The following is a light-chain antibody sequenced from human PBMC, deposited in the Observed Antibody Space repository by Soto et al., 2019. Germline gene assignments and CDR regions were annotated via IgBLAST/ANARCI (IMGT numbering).Light chain of an antibody. CDR1: SSDVGGYNY. CDR2: QVS. J-gene: IGLJ3*02. V-gene: IGLV2-18*01. CDR3: SLKTSSVTWV. Sequence: QSVLTQPRSVSGSPGQSVTISCTGTSSDVGGYNYVSWYQQPPGTAPKLLIYQVSNRPSGVPDRFSGSQSGNTASLTISGLQAEDEADYYCSLKTSSVTWVFGGGTKVTVL.